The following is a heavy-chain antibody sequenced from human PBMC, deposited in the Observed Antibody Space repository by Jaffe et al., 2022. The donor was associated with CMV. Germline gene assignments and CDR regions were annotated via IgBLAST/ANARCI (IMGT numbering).Heavy chain of an antibody. J-gene: IGHJ5*02. CDR2: IYYSGST. V-gene: IGHV4-39*01. CDR3: ARHFGVYYDSSGYYIPNWFDP. CDR1: GGSISSSSYY. D-gene: IGHD3-22*01. Sequence: QLQLQESGPGLVKPSETLSLTCTVSGGSISSSSYYWGWIRQPPGKGLEWIGSIYYSGSTYYNPSLKSRVTISVDTSKNQFSLKLSSVTAADTAVYYCARHFGVYYDSSGYYIPNWFDPWGQGTLVTVSS.